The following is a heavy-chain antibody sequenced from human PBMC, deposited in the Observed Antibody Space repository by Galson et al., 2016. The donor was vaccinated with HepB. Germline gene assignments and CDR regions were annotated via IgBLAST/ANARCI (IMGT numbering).Heavy chain of an antibody. V-gene: IGHV3-9*01. CDR2: ISWSGNRV. D-gene: IGHD3-10*01. Sequence: SLRLSCAASGFVFDDYAIHWVRQAPGKGLEWVAGISWSGNRVAYADSVKGRFTISRDNVKNFLFLQMNSLTPADTAQYYCAKDKVGEYGLDVWGQGTAVTVSS. CDR1: GFVFDDYA. J-gene: IGHJ6*02. CDR3: AKDKVGEYGLDV.